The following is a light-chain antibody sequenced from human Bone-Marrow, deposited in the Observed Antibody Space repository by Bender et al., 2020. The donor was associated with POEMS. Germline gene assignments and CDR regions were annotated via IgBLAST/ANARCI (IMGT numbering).Light chain of an antibody. Sequence: SYELTQPPSVSVSPGQTASITCSGEKLGDKYVSWYQQKAGQSPVLVIYQDNRRPSEIPARFSGSSSGDTATLTISGTQTVDAADYYCQTWDTSTTRVFGGGTKLSVL. V-gene: IGLV3-1*01. CDR3: QTWDTSTTRV. CDR2: QDN. J-gene: IGLJ3*02. CDR1: KLGDKY.